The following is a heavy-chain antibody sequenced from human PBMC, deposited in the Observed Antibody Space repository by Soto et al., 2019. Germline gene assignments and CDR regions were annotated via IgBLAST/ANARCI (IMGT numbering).Heavy chain of an antibody. CDR2: IYYSGST. CDR1: GGSFSGYY. V-gene: IGHV4-59*01. Sequence: SETLSLTCAVYGGSFSGYYWSWIRQPPGKGLEWIGYIYYSGSTNYNPSLKSRVTISVDTSKNQFSLKLSSVTAADTAVYYCARGGSSSWYYYYGMDVWGQGTTVTVS. CDR3: ARGGSSSWYYYYGMDV. D-gene: IGHD6-13*01. J-gene: IGHJ6*02.